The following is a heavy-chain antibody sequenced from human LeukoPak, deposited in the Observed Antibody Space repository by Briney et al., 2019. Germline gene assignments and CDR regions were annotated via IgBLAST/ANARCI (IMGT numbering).Heavy chain of an antibody. D-gene: IGHD1-26*01. Sequence: ASVKVSCTASGGTFSSYAISWVRQAPGQGLEWMGWISAYNGNTNYAQKLQGRVTMTTDTSTSTAYMELRSLRSDDTAVYYCARVPDFIVSKFDYWGQGTLVTVSS. CDR2: ISAYNGNT. J-gene: IGHJ4*02. V-gene: IGHV1-18*01. CDR1: GGTFSSYA. CDR3: ARVPDFIVSKFDY.